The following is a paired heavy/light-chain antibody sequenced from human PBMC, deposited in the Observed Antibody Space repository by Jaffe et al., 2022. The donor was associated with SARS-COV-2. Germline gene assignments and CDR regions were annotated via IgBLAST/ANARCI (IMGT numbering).Light chain of an antibody. V-gene: IGKV3-20*01. CDR1: QSVSYSS. Sequence: EIVLTQSPGTLSLSPGERATLSCRASQSVSYSSLAWYQQKPGQAPRLLIYGASSRATGIPDRFSGSGSGTDFTLTISRLEPEDFAVYYCQQYGSSLWTFAQGTKVEIK. J-gene: IGKJ1*01. CDR2: GAS. CDR3: QQYGSSLWT.
Heavy chain of an antibody. Sequence: QVQLVQSGAEVKQPGASVKVSCRASGYTFTSYGISWVRQAPGQGLEWMGWISAYNGNTNYAQKFQGRVTMTTDTSTDTAYMELRSLRSDDTAVFYCARAGWEIVQYPHYYFDYWGQGTLVTVSS. V-gene: IGHV1-18*01. D-gene: IGHD1-26*01. CDR2: ISAYNGNT. J-gene: IGHJ4*02. CDR3: ARAGWEIVQYPHYYFDY. CDR1: GYTFTSYG.